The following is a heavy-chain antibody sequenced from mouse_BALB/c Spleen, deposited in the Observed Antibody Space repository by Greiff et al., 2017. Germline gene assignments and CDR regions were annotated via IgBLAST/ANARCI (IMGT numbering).Heavy chain of an antibody. CDR3: ARYYALDY. CDR1: GYTFTSYW. V-gene: IGHV1-7*01. D-gene: IGHD1-1*02. CDR2: INPSTGYT. J-gene: IGHJ2*01. Sequence: QVQLQPSGAELAKPGASVKMSCKASGYTFTSYWMHWVTQRPGPGLEWIGYINPSTGYTEYNQKFKDKATLTADKSSSTASMQLSSLTSEDAAVYYRARYYALDYWGQGTTLTVSS.